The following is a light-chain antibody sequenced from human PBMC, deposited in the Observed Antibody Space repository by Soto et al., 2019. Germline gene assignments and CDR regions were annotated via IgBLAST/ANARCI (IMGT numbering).Light chain of an antibody. Sequence: DIVMTQSPDSLAVSLGERVTISCKSSQTVLYSSNNKNFLAWYQQKPGQPPKLLIYWASTRESGVPDRFSGSGSGTDFTLTISSLQAEDVAVYYCHQYYSLPLTFGPGTKVDIK. V-gene: IGKV4-1*01. J-gene: IGKJ3*01. CDR2: WAS. CDR1: QTVLYSSNNKNF. CDR3: HQYYSLPLT.